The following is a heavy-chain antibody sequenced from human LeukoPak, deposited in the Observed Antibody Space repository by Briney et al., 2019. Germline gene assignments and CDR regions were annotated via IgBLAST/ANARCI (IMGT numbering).Heavy chain of an antibody. J-gene: IGHJ4*02. V-gene: IGHV1-69*13. D-gene: IGHD3-22*01. CDR2: IIPIFGTA. Sequence: ASVKVSCKASGGTFSSYAISWVRQAPGQGLEWMGGIIPIFGTANYAQKFQGRVTITADESTSTAYMELSSLRSEDTAVYYCARGQDRYYYDSSGHDYWGQGTLVTVSS. CDR3: ARGQDRYYYDSSGHDY. CDR1: GGTFSSYA.